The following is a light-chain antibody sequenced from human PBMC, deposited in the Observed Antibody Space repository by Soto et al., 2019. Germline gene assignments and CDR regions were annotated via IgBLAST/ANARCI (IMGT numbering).Light chain of an antibody. Sequence: DIVMTQSPLSLPVTPGEPASISCRSSQSLLHSNGYNYLDWYLQKPGQSPQLLIYLGSNRSSGVPDRFSGSGSGTDFTLKISRVEAEDVGVYHCMQALQTPWTFGQGTKVDI. CDR1: QSLLHSNGYNY. CDR3: MQALQTPWT. CDR2: LGS. J-gene: IGKJ1*01. V-gene: IGKV2-28*01.